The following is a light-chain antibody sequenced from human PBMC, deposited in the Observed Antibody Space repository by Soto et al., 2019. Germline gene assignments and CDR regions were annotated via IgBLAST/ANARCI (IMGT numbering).Light chain of an antibody. CDR2: KAS. CDR1: QTINSW. Sequence: DIPMTQSPSTLAASVGDRVTITCRASQTINSWLAWYQQKPGKAPKLLIYKASNLENGVPSRFSGSGSGTEFTVTISSLQPDDFATYYCQQYLIYPLTFGGGTKVEIK. V-gene: IGKV1-5*03. J-gene: IGKJ4*01. CDR3: QQYLIYPLT.